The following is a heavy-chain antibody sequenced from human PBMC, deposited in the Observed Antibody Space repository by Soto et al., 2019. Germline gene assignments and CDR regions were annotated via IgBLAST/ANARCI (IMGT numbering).Heavy chain of an antibody. CDR2: IRSKAYGGTT. J-gene: IGHJ5*02. D-gene: IGHD1-26*01. CDR1: GFTFGDYA. Sequence: GGSLRLSCTASGFTFGDYAMSWFRQAPGKGLEWVGFIRSKAYGGTTEYAASVKGRFTISRDDSKSIAHLQMNSLKTEDTAVYYCTKGESGMYNWFDPWGQGTLVTVSS. V-gene: IGHV3-49*03. CDR3: TKGESGMYNWFDP.